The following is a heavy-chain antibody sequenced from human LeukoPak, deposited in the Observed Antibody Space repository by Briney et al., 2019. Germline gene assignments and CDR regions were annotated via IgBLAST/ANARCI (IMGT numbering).Heavy chain of an antibody. V-gene: IGHV4-4*02. Sequence: PSGTLSLTCAVSGGSISSSNWWSWVRQPPGKGLEWIGSIYHSGSTYYNPSLKSRVTISVDTSKNQFSLKLSSVTAADTAVYYCARGGDIVATPWWGQGTLVTVSS. J-gene: IGHJ4*02. CDR3: ARGGDIVATPW. CDR1: GGSISSSNW. CDR2: IYHSGST. D-gene: IGHD5-12*01.